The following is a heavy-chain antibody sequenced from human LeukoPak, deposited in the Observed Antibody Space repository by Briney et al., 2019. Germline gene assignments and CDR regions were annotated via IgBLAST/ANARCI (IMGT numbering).Heavy chain of an antibody. CDR1: GGSISSSSYY. CDR3: ARQYGFGGDY. J-gene: IGHJ4*02. CDR2: IYYSGST. Sequence: PSETLSLTCAVSGGSISSSSYYWGWIRQPPGKGLEWIGSIYYSGSTYYHPSLKSRVTISVDTSKNPFSLKLSSVTAADTAVYYCARQYGFGGDYWGQGTLVTVSS. D-gene: IGHD3-10*01. V-gene: IGHV4-39*01.